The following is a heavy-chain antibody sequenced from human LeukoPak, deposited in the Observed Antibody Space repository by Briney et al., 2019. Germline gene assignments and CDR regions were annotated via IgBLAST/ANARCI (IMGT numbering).Heavy chain of an antibody. Sequence: ASVKVSFKASGYTFTSYDINWVRQATGQGLEWIGWMKPNRGNTGYAQKFQGRVTMTRDTSISTAYMELSSLRSEDTAVYYCVAVVDTSFDYWGQGTPVTVSS. CDR1: GYTFTSYD. V-gene: IGHV1-8*02. CDR3: VAVVDTSFDY. D-gene: IGHD2-15*01. J-gene: IGHJ4*02. CDR2: MKPNRGNT.